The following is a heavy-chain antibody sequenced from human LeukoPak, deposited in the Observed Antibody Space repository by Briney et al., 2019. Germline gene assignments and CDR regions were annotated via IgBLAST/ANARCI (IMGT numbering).Heavy chain of an antibody. Sequence: GESLKISCKGSGYSFTSYWIGWGRQMPGKGLEGMGIIYPGDSDTRYSPSFQGQVTISADKSISTAYLQWSSLKAADTAMYYCARNSPGAKELKPEYDSSGYPTRIDYWGQGTLVTVSS. J-gene: IGHJ4*02. D-gene: IGHD3-22*01. V-gene: IGHV5-51*01. CDR2: IYPGDSDT. CDR3: ARNSPGAKELKPEYDSSGYPTRIDY. CDR1: GYSFTSYW.